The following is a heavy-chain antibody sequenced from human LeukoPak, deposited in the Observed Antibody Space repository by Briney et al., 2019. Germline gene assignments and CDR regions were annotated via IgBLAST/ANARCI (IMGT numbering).Heavy chain of an antibody. D-gene: IGHD1-1*01. V-gene: IGHV3-48*03. CDR1: GFTFSNYE. Sequence: GGSLRLSCAASGFTFSNYEMNWVRPAPGKGLEWVSYISSSGSTVYYADSVKGRFTISRDNAKNSLYLQMNSLRAEDTAVYYCARKDSTKRTIYYSYYMDVWGKGTTVTVSS. J-gene: IGHJ6*03. CDR2: ISSSGSTV. CDR3: ARKDSTKRTIYYSYYMDV.